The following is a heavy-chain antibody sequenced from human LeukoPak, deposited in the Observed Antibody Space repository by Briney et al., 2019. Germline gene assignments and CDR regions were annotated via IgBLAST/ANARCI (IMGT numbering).Heavy chain of an antibody. CDR3: VRDNRSYNFDY. J-gene: IGHJ4*02. CDR2: IKSDGSST. Sequence: GGSLRLSCAASGFTFSRYWMHWVRQAPGKGLVWVSCIKSDGSSTSIADSAKGRFTISRDNAKNTVYLQMNSLRAEDTAVYYCVRDNRSYNFDYWGQGTLVTVS. CDR1: GFTFSRYW. V-gene: IGHV3-74*01. D-gene: IGHD1-26*01.